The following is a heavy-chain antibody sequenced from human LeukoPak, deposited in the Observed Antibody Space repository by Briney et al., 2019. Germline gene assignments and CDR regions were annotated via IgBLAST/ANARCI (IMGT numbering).Heavy chain of an antibody. Sequence: GGFLRLSCAASGFTFSSYAMSWVRQAPGKGLEWVSAISGSGGSTYYADSVKGRFTISRDNSKNTLYLQMNSLRAEDTAVYYCALDQIYYDSSGYPTAFDYWGQGTLVTVSS. CDR2: ISGSGGST. J-gene: IGHJ4*02. CDR1: GFTFSSYA. V-gene: IGHV3-23*01. CDR3: ALDQIYYDSSGYPTAFDY. D-gene: IGHD3-22*01.